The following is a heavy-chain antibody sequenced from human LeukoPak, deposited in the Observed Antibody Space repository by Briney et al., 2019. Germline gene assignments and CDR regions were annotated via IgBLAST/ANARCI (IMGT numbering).Heavy chain of an antibody. J-gene: IGHJ4*02. D-gene: IGHD3-10*01. Sequence: GASVKVSCKTSGYTFTNYYIHWVRQAPGQGLECMGIINPNGGATSYTQKFQGRVTMTRDTPTSTVYMELSSLRSEDTAVYYCARVMVAWFGDKAFDYWGQGTLVTVSS. CDR2: INPNGGAT. CDR1: GYTFTNYY. CDR3: ARVMVAWFGDKAFDY. V-gene: IGHV1-46*01.